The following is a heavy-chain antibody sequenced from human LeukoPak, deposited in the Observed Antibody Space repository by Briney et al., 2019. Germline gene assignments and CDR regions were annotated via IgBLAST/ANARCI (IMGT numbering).Heavy chain of an antibody. CDR3: AGTTDYSSFLAF. CDR1: GDSVSSSSAV. CDR2: TYYRSKWHN. Sequence: SQTLSLTCAVSGDSVSSSSAVWSWIRQSPSRGLEWLGRTYYRSKWHNEYAESVKSRISITPDTSKNQFSLQLNSVTPEDTAEYFCAGTTDYSSFLAFWGQGTLVTVSS. J-gene: IGHJ4*02. D-gene: IGHD4-11*01. V-gene: IGHV6-1*01.